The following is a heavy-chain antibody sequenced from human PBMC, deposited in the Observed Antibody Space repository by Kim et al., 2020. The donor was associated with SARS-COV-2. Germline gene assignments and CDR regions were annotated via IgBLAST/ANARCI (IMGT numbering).Heavy chain of an antibody. V-gene: IGHV1-18*01. D-gene: IGHD5-18*01. J-gene: IGHJ6*02. Sequence: ASVKVSCKASGYTFTSYGISWVRQAPGQGLEWMGWISAYNGNTNYAQKLQGRVTMTTDTSTSTAYMELRSLRSDDTAVYYCASDGGLHAAYYYGMDVWGQGTTVTVSS. CDR2: ISAYNGNT. CDR1: GYTFTSYG. CDR3: ASDGGLHAAYYYGMDV.